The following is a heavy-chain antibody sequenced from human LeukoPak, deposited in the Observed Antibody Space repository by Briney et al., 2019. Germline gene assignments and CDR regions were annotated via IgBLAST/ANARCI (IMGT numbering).Heavy chain of an antibody. D-gene: IGHD3-16*01. CDR2: FDPEDGET. J-gene: IGHJ4*02. V-gene: IGHV1-24*01. CDR3: ASQATTWGYFDY. Sequence: ASVKVSCKVSGYTLTELSMHWVRQAPGKGLEWMGGFDPEDGETIYAQKFQGRVTITADESTSTAYMELSSLRSEDTAVYYCASQATTWGYFDYWGQGTLVTVSS. CDR1: GYTLTELS.